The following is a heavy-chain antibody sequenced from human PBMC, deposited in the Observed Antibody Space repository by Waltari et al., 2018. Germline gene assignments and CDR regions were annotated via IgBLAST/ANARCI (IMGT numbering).Heavy chain of an antibody. CDR1: GFTCSSHR. Sequence: EVQLVESGGGLVKPGGSLRLSCAASGFTCSSHRMTWVRQVPGKGLEWVSSISISSSYISYAASVKGRFTISRDNAKNSLYLQMTSLRAEDTAVYYCARGVGDYWGQGTLVTVSS. CDR2: ISISSSYI. CDR3: ARGVGDY. D-gene: IGHD1-26*01. V-gene: IGHV3-21*01. J-gene: IGHJ4*02.